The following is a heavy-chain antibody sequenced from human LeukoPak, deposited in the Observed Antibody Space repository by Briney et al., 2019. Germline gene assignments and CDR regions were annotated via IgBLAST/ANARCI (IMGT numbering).Heavy chain of an antibody. V-gene: IGHV1-2*02. J-gene: IGHJ4*02. CDR2: INPNSGGT. CDR1: GYTFTGYY. CDR3: ATDAGRDPINYFDY. Sequence: ASVKVSCKASGYTFTGYYMHWVRQAPGQGLEWMGWINPNSGGTNYAQKFQGRVTMTRDTSITTAYMELSRLISDDTAAYYCATDAGRDPINYFDYWGQGTLVTVSS. D-gene: IGHD3-10*01.